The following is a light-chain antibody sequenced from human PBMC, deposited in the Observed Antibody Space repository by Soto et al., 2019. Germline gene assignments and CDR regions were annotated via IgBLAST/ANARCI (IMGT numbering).Light chain of an antibody. CDR1: SSNIGGTNY. Sequence: QSVLTQPPSASGTPGQRVFISCSGSSSNIGGTNYAYWYQQLPGAAPKLLMHSNNLRPSGVPERISGSKSGTSASLAIGGLRPEDEAVYYCASWDDRLGAVIFGGGTKVTVL. CDR2: SNN. J-gene: IGLJ2*01. V-gene: IGLV1-47*02. CDR3: ASWDDRLGAVI.